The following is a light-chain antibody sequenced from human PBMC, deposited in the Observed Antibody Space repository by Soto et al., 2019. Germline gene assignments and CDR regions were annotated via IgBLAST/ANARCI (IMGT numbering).Light chain of an antibody. J-gene: IGKJ2*01. CDR1: QSVSSSY. CDR2: GAS. V-gene: IGKV3-20*01. CDR3: QQYGSSYT. Sequence: EIVLTQSPGTLSLSPGERATLSCRASQSVSSSYLAWYQQKPGQAPRLLIYGASSRATGIPDRFSGSGSGKYFTLTISRLEPEDFAVYYCQQYGSSYTFGQGTKLEIK.